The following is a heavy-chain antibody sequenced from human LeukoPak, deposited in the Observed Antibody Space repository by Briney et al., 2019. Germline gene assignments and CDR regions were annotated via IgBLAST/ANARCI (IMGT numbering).Heavy chain of an antibody. Sequence: GGSLRLSCAASGFTFSTYSMNWVRQAPGKGLEWVSSISSSSSYIHYADSVKGRFTISRDNAKNSLYLQMNSLRAEDTAVYYCARDQPNYDILTGYYPFDYWGQGTLVTVSS. CDR1: GFTFSTYS. CDR2: ISSSSSYI. CDR3: ARDQPNYDILTGYYPFDY. D-gene: IGHD3-9*01. J-gene: IGHJ4*02. V-gene: IGHV3-21*01.